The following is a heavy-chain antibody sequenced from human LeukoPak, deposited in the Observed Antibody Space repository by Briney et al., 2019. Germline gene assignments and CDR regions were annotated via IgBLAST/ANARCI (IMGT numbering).Heavy chain of an antibody. CDR2: INNDETNT. Sequence: GGSLRLSCAASGFTFSKYWMHWVRQPPGKGLVWVSRINNDETNTRYADSVKGRFTISRDNTMNTLYLQMNSLRVEDTAVYYCASDEMDVWGKGTTVIVSS. CDR1: GFTFSKYW. CDR3: ASDEMDV. J-gene: IGHJ6*04. V-gene: IGHV3-74*01.